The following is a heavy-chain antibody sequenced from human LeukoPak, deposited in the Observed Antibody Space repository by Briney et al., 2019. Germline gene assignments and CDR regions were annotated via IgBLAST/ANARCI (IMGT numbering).Heavy chain of an antibody. Sequence: KASETLSLTCTVSGGSISSYYWSWIRQPPGKGLEWIGYIYYSGSTNYNPSLKSRVTISVDTSKNQFSLKLSSVTAADTAVYYCARSRMVRGVIWAFDIWGQGTMVTVSS. D-gene: IGHD3-10*01. J-gene: IGHJ3*02. CDR3: ARSRMVRGVIWAFDI. V-gene: IGHV4-59*08. CDR2: IYYSGST. CDR1: GGSISSYY.